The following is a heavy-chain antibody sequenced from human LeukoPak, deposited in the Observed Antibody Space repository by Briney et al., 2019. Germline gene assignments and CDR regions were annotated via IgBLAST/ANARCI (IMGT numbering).Heavy chain of an antibody. CDR2: ISGSGGST. V-gene: IGHV3-23*01. D-gene: IGHD6-19*01. J-gene: IGHJ4*02. CDR1: GFTFSSYA. Sequence: PGGSLRLSCAASGFTFSSYAMHWVRQAPGKGLEWVSAISGSGGSTYYADSVKGRFTISRDNSKNTLYLQMNSLRAEDTAVYYCARVRHGYSSGWYVGYWGQGTLVTVSS. CDR3: ARVRHGYSSGWYVGY.